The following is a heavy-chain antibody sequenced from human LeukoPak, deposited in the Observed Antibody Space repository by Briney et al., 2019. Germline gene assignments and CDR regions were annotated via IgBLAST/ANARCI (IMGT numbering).Heavy chain of an antibody. CDR3: AGNYYVEYFDI. V-gene: IGHV3-30*14. CDR1: GFTFSSYA. CDR2: ISYDGSNK. D-gene: IGHD3-10*02. J-gene: IGHJ3*02. Sequence: PGGSLRLSCAAPGFTFSSYAMHWVRKAPGKGLEWVAVISYDGSNKYYADSVKGRFTISRDNSKNTLYLQMNSLRAEDTAVYYCAGNYYVEYFDIWGQGTMVTVSS.